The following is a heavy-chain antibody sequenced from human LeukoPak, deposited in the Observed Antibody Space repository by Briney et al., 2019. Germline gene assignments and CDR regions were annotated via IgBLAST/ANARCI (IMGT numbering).Heavy chain of an antibody. CDR3: AKASAASFNYYFDY. D-gene: IGHD6-13*01. Sequence: GGSLRLSCAASGFTFSSYAMSWVRQAPGKGLEWVSATSGSGGSTYYADSVRGRFTISRDNSKNTLYLQMNSLRAEDTAVYYCAKASAASFNYYFDYWGQGTLVTVSS. J-gene: IGHJ4*02. CDR1: GFTFSSYA. V-gene: IGHV3-23*01. CDR2: TSGSGGST.